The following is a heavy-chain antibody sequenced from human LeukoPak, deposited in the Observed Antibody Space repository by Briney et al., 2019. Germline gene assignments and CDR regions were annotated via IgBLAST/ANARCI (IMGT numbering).Heavy chain of an antibody. J-gene: IGHJ6*02. CDR3: ARLGKYSSSWQNNYYYYGMDV. Sequence: SETLSLTCTVSGGSISSSSYYWGWIRQPPGRGLEWIGSIYYSGSTYYNPSLKSRVTISVDTSKNQFSLKLSSVTAADTAVYYYARLGKYSSSWQNNYYYYGMDVWGQGTTVTVSS. D-gene: IGHD6-13*01. CDR1: GGSISSSSYY. CDR2: IYYSGST. V-gene: IGHV4-39*01.